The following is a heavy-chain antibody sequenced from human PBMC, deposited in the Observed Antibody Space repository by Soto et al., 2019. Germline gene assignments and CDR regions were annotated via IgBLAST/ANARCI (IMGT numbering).Heavy chain of an antibody. D-gene: IGHD1-1*01. Sequence: ASVKVSCKVSGYTLTELSMHWVRQAPGKGLEWMGGFDPEHGESIYAQKFHGRVTMTEDTSTDTAYMELSSLRSEDTAVYYCAAPPYNNAHYFDCWGQGTLVTVSS. CDR2: FDPEHGES. CDR3: AAPPYNNAHYFDC. CDR1: GYTLTELS. J-gene: IGHJ4*02. V-gene: IGHV1-24*01.